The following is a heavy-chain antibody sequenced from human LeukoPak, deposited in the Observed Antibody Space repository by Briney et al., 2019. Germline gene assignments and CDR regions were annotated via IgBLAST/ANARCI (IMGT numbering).Heavy chain of an antibody. Sequence: TGGSLRLSCAASGFTFSNYWMHWVRQAPGKGLVWVSRINSDGINTSYADSVKGRFTISRDNSKNSLYLQMNSLRAEDTAVYYCARDLDSSTWYRGFDYWGQGTLVTVSS. CDR3: ARDLDSSTWYRGFDY. J-gene: IGHJ4*02. D-gene: IGHD6-13*01. V-gene: IGHV3-74*01. CDR2: INSDGINT. CDR1: GFTFSNYW.